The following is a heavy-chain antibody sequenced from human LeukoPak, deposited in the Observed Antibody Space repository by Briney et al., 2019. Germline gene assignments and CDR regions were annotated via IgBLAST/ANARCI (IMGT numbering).Heavy chain of an antibody. CDR2: ISAGNGNT. CDR1: GYTFTNFV. CDR3: AISNIGTSRNSFDI. D-gene: IGHD2/OR15-2a*01. V-gene: IGHV1-3*03. J-gene: IGHJ3*02. Sequence: ASVKVSCKASGYTFTNFVIHWVRQAPGQSLEWMGWISAGNGNTKYSQEFQGRVTISRDTSATTAYMELSSLTSEDMAVYYCAISNIGTSRNSFDIWGQGTPVTASS.